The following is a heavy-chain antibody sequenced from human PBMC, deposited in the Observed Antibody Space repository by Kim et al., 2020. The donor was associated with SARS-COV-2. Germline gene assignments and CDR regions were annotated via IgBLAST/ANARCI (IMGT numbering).Heavy chain of an antibody. V-gene: IGHV3-30*18. CDR3: AKAPVRYLPMIAGGMDV. D-gene: IGHD3-22*01. J-gene: IGHJ6*02. CDR1: GFTFSSYG. Sequence: GGSLRLSCAASGFTFSSYGMHWVRQAPGKGLEWVAVISYDGSNKYYADSVKGRFTISRDNSKNTLYLQMNSLRAEDTAVYYCAKAPVRYLPMIAGGMDVWGQGTTVTVSS. CDR2: ISYDGSNK.